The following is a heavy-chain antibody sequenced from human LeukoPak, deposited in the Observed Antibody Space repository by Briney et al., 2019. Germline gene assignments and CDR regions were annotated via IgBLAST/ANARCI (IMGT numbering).Heavy chain of an antibody. Sequence: PGGSLRLSCAASEFSVKYNYMTWVRQAPGKGLEWVSLLYSAGSTNYADSVKGRFTISRDDSMNTVYLQMNSLRAEDTAVYYCARWTNFHAFDIWGQGTLVTVSS. D-gene: IGHD1-1*01. V-gene: IGHV3-53*01. CDR1: EFSVKYNY. CDR3: ARWTNFHAFDI. CDR2: LYSAGST. J-gene: IGHJ3*02.